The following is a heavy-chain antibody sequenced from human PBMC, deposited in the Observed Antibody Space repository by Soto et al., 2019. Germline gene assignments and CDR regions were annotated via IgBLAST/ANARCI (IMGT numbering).Heavy chain of an antibody. Sequence: PGGSLRLSCAVSGFTFSSYAMSRVRQAPGKGLEWVSAISGSGGSTYYADSVKGRFTISRDNSKNTLYLQMNSLRAEDTAVYYCAKGSEITMIVVVMALAFDIWGQGTMVTVSS. J-gene: IGHJ3*02. V-gene: IGHV3-23*01. CDR1: GFTFSSYA. CDR2: ISGSGGST. CDR3: AKGSEITMIVVVMALAFDI. D-gene: IGHD3-22*01.